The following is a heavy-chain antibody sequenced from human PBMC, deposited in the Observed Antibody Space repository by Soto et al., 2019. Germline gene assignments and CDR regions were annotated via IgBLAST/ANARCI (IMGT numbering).Heavy chain of an antibody. J-gene: IGHJ6*02. CDR1: GGSISSGDYY. Sequence: PSETLSLTCTVSGGSISSGDYYWSWIRQPPGKGLEWIGYIYYSGSTYYNPSLKSRVTISVDTSKNQFSLKLSSVTAADTAVYYCARARVAPNSGGMDVWGQGTTVTVSS. D-gene: IGHD3-3*01. CDR3: ARARVAPNSGGMDV. V-gene: IGHV4-30-4*01. CDR2: IYYSGST.